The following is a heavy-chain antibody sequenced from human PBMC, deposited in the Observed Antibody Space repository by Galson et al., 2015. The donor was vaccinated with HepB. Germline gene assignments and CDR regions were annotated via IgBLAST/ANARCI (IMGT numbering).Heavy chain of an antibody. V-gene: IGHV1-69-2*01. CDR1: GYTFTDYY. Sequence: VKVSCKVSGYTFTDYYMHWVQQAPGKGLEWMGLVDPEDGETIYAEKFQGRVTITADTSTDTAYMELSSLRSEDTAVYYCATGHHPNWFDPWGQGTLVTVSS. J-gene: IGHJ5*02. D-gene: IGHD1-14*01. CDR2: VDPEDGET. CDR3: ATGHHPNWFDP.